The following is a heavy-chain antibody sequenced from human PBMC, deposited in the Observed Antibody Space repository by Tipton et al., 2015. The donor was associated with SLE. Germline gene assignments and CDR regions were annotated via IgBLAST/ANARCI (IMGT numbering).Heavy chain of an antibody. CDR2: IYTSGST. CDR1: GGSISSYY. J-gene: IGHJ3*02. CDR3: ARPRHCSSTSCQGPFEI. Sequence: TLSLTCTVSGGSISSYYWSWIRQSPGKGLEWIGYIYTSGSTNYNPSLKSRVTISVDTSKNQFSLKLSSVTAADTAVYYCARPRHCSSTSCQGPFEIWGQGTMVTVSS. V-gene: IGHV4-4*09. D-gene: IGHD2-2*01.